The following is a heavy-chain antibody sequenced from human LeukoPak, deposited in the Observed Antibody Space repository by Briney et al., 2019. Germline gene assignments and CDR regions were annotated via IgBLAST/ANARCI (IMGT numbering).Heavy chain of an antibody. D-gene: IGHD3-10*01. CDR3: ARELYYYGSGSPRSGMDV. CDR2: INHSGST. CDR1: GGSFSGYY. Sequence: SETLSLTCAVYGGSFSGYYWGWIRQPPGKGLEWIGEINHSGSTNYNPSLKSRVTISVDTSKNQFSLKLSSVTAADTAVYYCARELYYYGSGSPRSGMDVWGKGTTVTVSS. V-gene: IGHV4-34*01. J-gene: IGHJ6*04.